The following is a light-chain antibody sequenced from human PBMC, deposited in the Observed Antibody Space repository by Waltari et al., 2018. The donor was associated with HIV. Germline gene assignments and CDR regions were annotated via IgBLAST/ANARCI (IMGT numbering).Light chain of an antibody. Sequence: QSVLTQPPSASGTPGQGVTISCSGRNSNVGRHSVCWYRQLPGTAPKLLIYDNDKRPSGVSARFCGSKSGTSAALAISGLRSDDEADYYCAAGDDSLSVVVCGGGTKLTVL. CDR1: NSNVGRHS. V-gene: IGLV1-47*01. CDR3: AAGDDSLSVVV. J-gene: IGLJ3*02. CDR2: DND.